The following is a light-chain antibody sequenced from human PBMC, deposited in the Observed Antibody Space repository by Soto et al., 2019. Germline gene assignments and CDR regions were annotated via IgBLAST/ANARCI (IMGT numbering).Light chain of an antibody. V-gene: IGLV2-14*03. CDR3: SSYTTSNTRQIV. Sequence: SGLTPPGSVSGSSGHSITISCTGTSSDVGGYNYVSWYQHHPGKAPKLIIYDVTNRPSGVSNPFSGSKSGNMASLTISGLQPEDEADYYCSSYTTSNTRQIVFGTGTKVTVL. J-gene: IGLJ1*01. CDR2: DVT. CDR1: SSDVGGYNY.